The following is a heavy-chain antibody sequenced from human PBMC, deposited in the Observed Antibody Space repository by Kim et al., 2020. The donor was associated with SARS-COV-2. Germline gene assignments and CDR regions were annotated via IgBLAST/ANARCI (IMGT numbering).Heavy chain of an antibody. J-gene: IGHJ6*02. CDR3: AADVAAAGKGGPYYYYYYGMDV. Sequence: SVKVSCKASGFTFTSSAMQWVRQARGQRLEWIGWIVVGSGNTNYAQKFQERVTITSDMSTSTAYMELSSLRSEDTAVYYCAADVAAAGKGGPYYYYYYGMDVWGQGTTVTVSS. V-gene: IGHV1-58*02. CDR2: IVVGSGNT. D-gene: IGHD6-13*01. CDR1: GFTFTSSA.